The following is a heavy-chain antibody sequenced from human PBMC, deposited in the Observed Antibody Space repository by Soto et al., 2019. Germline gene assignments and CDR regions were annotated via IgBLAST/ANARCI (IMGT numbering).Heavy chain of an antibody. CDR1: GYTLTELS. CDR3: ANFRRGSERSGYYYLSFDAFDI. CDR2: FGPEDGET. J-gene: IGHJ3*02. Sequence: ASVKVSCKVSGYTLTELSMHWVRQAPGKGLEWMRGFGPEDGETIYAQKFQGRVTMTEDTSTDTAYMGLSSLRSEDTAVYYCANFRRGSERSGYYYLSFDAFDIWGQGTMVTVSS. D-gene: IGHD3-22*01. V-gene: IGHV1-24*01.